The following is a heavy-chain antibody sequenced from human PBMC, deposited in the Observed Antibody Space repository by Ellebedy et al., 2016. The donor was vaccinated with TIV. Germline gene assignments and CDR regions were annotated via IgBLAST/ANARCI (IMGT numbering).Heavy chain of an antibody. CDR3: ARDAVTVTTNNYYYGMDV. V-gene: IGHV3-66*01. D-gene: IGHD4-17*01. J-gene: IGHJ6*02. CDR2: IYADGGT. Sequence: GESLKISCAASGFTVSSCFMSWVRQAPGEGLQWVSVIYADGGTNYTDSVRGRFTISRDNAKNSLYLQMNSLRAEDTAVYYCARDAVTVTTNNYYYGMDVWGQGTTVTVSS. CDR1: GFTVSSCF.